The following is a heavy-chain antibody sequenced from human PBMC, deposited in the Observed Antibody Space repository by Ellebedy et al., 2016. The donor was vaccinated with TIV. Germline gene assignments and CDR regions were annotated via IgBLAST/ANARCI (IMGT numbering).Heavy chain of an antibody. D-gene: IGHD2-8*02. CDR3: ARGYYCSGGGCYQLDL. Sequence: SETLSLXCAVSGGSIVGTNWWTWVRQAPGKGLEWIGEVYHSGTTNSNPSLRGRVSISPDKSKNQFSLKLTSLTAADTAVYYCARGYYCSGGGCYQLDLWGPGVLVTVSS. CDR1: GGSIVGTNW. CDR2: VYHSGTT. J-gene: IGHJ5*02. V-gene: IGHV4-4*02.